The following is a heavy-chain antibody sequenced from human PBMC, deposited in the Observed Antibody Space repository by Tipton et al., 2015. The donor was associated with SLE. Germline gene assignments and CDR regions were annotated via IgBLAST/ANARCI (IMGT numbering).Heavy chain of an antibody. J-gene: IGHJ3*02. D-gene: IGHD1-7*01. Sequence: TLSLTCAVSGDSVSNEFYSWGWVRQPARKGLEWIGRIHVTGTSTYNPSLKSRVTISVDTSKNHFSLKLNSVTAADTAVFYCARGGNWNSDPDSFDIWGQGTMVTVSS. V-gene: IGHV4-61*10. CDR2: IHVTGTS. CDR3: ARGGNWNSDPDSFDI. CDR1: GDSVSNEFYS.